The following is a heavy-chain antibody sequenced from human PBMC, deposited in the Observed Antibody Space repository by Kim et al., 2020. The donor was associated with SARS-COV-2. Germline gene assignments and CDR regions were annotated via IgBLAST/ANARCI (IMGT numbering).Heavy chain of an antibody. Sequence: GGSLRLSCAASGFTFSDHYMNWIRQAPGKGLEWVSYISSSGSTIYHADSVNGRFTISRDNAKNSLYLQMNSLRAEDTAVYYCARGGNYNILTGPTDYWGQGTLVTVSS. D-gene: IGHD3-9*01. CDR3: ARGGNYNILTGPTDY. CDR2: ISSSGSTI. V-gene: IGHV3-11*01. CDR1: GFTFSDHY. J-gene: IGHJ4*02.